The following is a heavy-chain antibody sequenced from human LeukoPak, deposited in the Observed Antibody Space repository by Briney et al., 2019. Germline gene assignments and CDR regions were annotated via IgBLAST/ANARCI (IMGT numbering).Heavy chain of an antibody. CDR3: ARESYGLSLNY. Sequence: ASVKVSCKASGYTFTGYYMHWVRQAPGQGLEWMGRIDPNSGGTNYAQKFQGRVTMTRDTSISTAYMELSRLRSDDTAVYYCARESYGLSLNYWGQGTLVTVSS. CDR2: IDPNSGGT. V-gene: IGHV1-2*06. J-gene: IGHJ4*02. CDR1: GYTFTGYY. D-gene: IGHD5-18*01.